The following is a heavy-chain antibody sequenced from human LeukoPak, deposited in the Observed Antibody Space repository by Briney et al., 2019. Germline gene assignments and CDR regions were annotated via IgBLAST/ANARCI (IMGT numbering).Heavy chain of an antibody. CDR2: FDPEDGET. Sequence: ASVKVSCKVSGYTLTELSMHWVRQAPGKGLEWMGGFDPEDGETIYAQKFQGRVTMTEDTSTDTAYMELSSLRPEDTAVYYCARGPRDYGDYDFSYMDVWGKGTTVTVSS. CDR3: ARGPRDYGDYDFSYMDV. V-gene: IGHV1-24*01. CDR1: GYTLTELS. J-gene: IGHJ6*03. D-gene: IGHD4-17*01.